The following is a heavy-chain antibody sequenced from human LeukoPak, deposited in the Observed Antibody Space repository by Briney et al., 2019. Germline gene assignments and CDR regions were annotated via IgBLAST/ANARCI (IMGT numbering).Heavy chain of an antibody. CDR3: AREGGKGGSYYDYFDY. CDR1: GYTFIDYG. J-gene: IGHJ4*02. Sequence: GGSLRLSCAASGYTFIDYGMHWVRQAPGKGLEWVAAISYDGSKVFYGDFVKGRFTISRDDSRDTVYLQMNNLRVEDRAVYYCAREGGKGGSYYDYFDYWGQGTLVTVSS. CDR2: ISYDGSKV. D-gene: IGHD1-26*01. V-gene: IGHV3-30*03.